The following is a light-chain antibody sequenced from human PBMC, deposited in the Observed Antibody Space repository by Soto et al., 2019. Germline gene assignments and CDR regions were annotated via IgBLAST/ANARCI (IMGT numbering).Light chain of an antibody. CDR1: SSDVGDYNY. CDR3: SSNAGSNNLV. V-gene: IGLV2-8*01. CDR2: EVS. J-gene: IGLJ2*01. Sequence: QSVLTQPPSASGTRGQSVTIPCTGTSSDVGDYNYVSWYQQHPGKAPKLMIYEVSRRPSGVPDRFSGSKSGNTASLTVSGLQAEDEADYYCSSNAGSNNLVFGGGTKLTVL.